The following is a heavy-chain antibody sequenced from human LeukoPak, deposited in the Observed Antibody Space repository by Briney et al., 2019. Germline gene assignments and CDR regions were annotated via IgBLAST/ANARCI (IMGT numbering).Heavy chain of an antibody. Sequence: SETLSLTCTVSGGSISSYYWSWIRQPPGKGLEWIGYIYYSGSTNYNPSLKSRVTISVDTSKNQFSLKLSSVTAADAAVYYCARDLIDYYYGMDVWGQGTTVTVSS. CDR3: ARDLIDYYYGMDV. CDR1: GGSISSYY. J-gene: IGHJ6*02. D-gene: IGHD3-22*01. V-gene: IGHV4-59*01. CDR2: IYYSGST.